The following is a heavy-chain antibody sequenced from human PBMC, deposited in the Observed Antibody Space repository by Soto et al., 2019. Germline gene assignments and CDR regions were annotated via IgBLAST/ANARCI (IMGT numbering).Heavy chain of an antibody. CDR2: INAGNGNT. CDR3: ARVGQKLVTGDFDY. J-gene: IGHJ4*02. V-gene: IGHV1-3*01. D-gene: IGHD6-13*01. Sequence: GASVKVSCKASGYTFTSYAMHWVRQAPGQRLEWMGWINAGNGNTKYSQKFQGRVTITRDTSASTAYMELSSLRSEDTAVYYCARVGQKLVTGDFDYWGQGTLVTVSS. CDR1: GYTFTSYA.